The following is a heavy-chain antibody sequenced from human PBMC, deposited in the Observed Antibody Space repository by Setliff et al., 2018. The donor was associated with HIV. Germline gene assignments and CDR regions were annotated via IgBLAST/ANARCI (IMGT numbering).Heavy chain of an antibody. Sequence: SETLSLTCTVSGGSISSYYWSWIRQPPGKGLEWLGHIYSSGSTNYNPSLKSRVTVSVDTSKNQFSLKLYSVTAADTAVYYCARAYFGSGIYYWGQGTLVTVSS. CDR2: IYSSGST. CDR1: GGSISSYY. CDR3: ARAYFGSGIYY. D-gene: IGHD3-10*01. J-gene: IGHJ4*02. V-gene: IGHV4-4*09.